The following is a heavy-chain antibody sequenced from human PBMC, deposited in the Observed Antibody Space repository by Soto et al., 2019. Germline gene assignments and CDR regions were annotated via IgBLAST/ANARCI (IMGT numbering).Heavy chain of an antibody. V-gene: IGHV4-59*01. Sequence: QVQLQESGPGLVKPSETLSLTCTVSGGSISSYYWSWIRQPPGKGLEWIGYIYYSGSTNYNPSLKSRVTISVDTSKNQFSLKLSSVTAADTAVYYCARGGSYRFGYWGQGTLVTVSS. D-gene: IGHD3-16*02. CDR2: IYYSGST. CDR3: ARGGSYRFGY. J-gene: IGHJ4*02. CDR1: GGSISSYY.